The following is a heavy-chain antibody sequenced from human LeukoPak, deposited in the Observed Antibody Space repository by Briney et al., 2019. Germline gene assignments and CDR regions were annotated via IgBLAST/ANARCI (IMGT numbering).Heavy chain of an antibody. CDR2: IKQDGSEK. J-gene: IGHJ4*02. Sequence: GGSLRLSCAASGFTFSSYWMSWVRQAPGKGLEWVANIKQDGSEKYYVDSRKGRFTISRDNEKKSLFLQMTSMRAEDTAVYYCARVGGRYSPLGYWGQGTLVTVSS. V-gene: IGHV3-7*01. CDR1: GFTFSSYW. D-gene: IGHD3-16*02. CDR3: ARVGGRYSPLGY.